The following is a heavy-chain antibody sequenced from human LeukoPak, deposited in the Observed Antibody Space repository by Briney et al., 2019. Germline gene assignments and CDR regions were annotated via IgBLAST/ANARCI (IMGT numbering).Heavy chain of an antibody. CDR2: IYTSGST. D-gene: IGHD3-22*01. Sequence: SETLSLTCTVSGDSISNYYWTWIRQPPGKGLEWIGYIYTSGSTNYNPSLKSRVTISVDTSKNQFSLKLSSVTAADTAVYYCARYPNYYDSSGLYWYFDLWGRGTLVTVSS. CDR1: GDSISNYY. V-gene: IGHV4-4*09. J-gene: IGHJ2*01. CDR3: ARYPNYYDSSGLYWYFDL.